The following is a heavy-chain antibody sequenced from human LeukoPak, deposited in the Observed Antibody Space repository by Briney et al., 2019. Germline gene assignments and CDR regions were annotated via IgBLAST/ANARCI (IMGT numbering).Heavy chain of an antibody. V-gene: IGHV1-2*02. CDR1: GYTFTGYY. CDR2: INPNSGGT. Sequence: ASVKVSCKASGYTFTGYYMHWVRQAPGQGLEWMGWINPNSGGTNYAQKFQGRVTMTGDTSISTAYMELSRLRSDDTAVYYCAREYYYYYYYMDVWGKGTTVTISS. J-gene: IGHJ6*03. CDR3: AREYYYYYYYMDV.